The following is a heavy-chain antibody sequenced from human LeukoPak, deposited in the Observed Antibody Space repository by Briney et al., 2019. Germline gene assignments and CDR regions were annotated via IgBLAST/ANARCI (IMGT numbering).Heavy chain of an antibody. CDR1: GFTFSSYS. CDR3: ARDPSSWYSSSYGMDV. V-gene: IGHV3-33*08. J-gene: IGHJ6*02. Sequence: GGSLRLSCAASGFTFSSYSMHWVRQAPGKGLEWVAVIWYDGSNKYYADSVKGRFTISRDNSNNTLYLQMNSLRAEDTAVYYPARDPSSWYSSSYGMDVWGQGTTVTVSS. D-gene: IGHD6-13*01. CDR2: IWYDGSNK.